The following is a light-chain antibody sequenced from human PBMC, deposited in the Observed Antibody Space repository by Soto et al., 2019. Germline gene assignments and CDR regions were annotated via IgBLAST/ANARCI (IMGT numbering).Light chain of an antibody. CDR3: QQSYRTPIT. Sequence: DIQMTQSPSSLSASVGDKVTITCRASQTISTYLTWYQQKPGKAPKLLIYAASTLKSGVPSRFSGSGSGTDFTLTISSLQPEDFASYYCQQSYRTPITFGQGTRLDIK. CDR2: AAS. J-gene: IGKJ5*01. CDR1: QTISTY. V-gene: IGKV1-39*01.